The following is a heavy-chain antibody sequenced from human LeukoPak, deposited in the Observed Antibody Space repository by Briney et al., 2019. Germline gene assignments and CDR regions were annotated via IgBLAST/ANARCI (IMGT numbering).Heavy chain of an antibody. V-gene: IGHV1-18*01. CDR2: INTYKGDT. CDR1: GYTLTNYN. D-gene: IGHD4-23*01. J-gene: IGHJ4*02. CDR3: AREFGHCYGDNCFYFFDT. Sequence: VASVKVSCKASGYTLTNYNISWVRQAPGRGLEWMGWINTYKGDTLYAQKLQGRVTMTADTSTNTAYMELRSLRFDDTAVYYCAREFGHCYGDNCFYFFDTWGQGFRVTVSS.